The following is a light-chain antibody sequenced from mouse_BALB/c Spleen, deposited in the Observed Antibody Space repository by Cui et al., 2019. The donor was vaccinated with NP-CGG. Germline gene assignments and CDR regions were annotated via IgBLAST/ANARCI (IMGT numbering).Light chain of an antibody. J-gene: IGLJ1*01. Sequence: QTVVSQETVHTTSPGETVTLTCRSSTGAVTTSNYANWVQEKSDHLFTGLIGGTNNRAPGVPARFSGSLIGDKAALTITGAQTEDEAKYFCALWYSNHWVFGGGTKLTVL. V-gene: IGLV1*01. CDR2: GTN. CDR1: TGAVTTSNY. CDR3: ALWYSNHWV.